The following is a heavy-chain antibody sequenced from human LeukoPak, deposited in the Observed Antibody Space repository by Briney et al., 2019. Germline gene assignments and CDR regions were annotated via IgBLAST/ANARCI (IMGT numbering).Heavy chain of an antibody. J-gene: IGHJ4*02. CDR3: ARGVDYYENSGTIDY. CDR2: IYENGGTT. Sequence: GGSLRLSCVGSGFTFRSHAMSWVRQAPEKGLEFVSGIYENGGTTYYADSVKGRFSISRDNSKNTLYLQMNSLRAEDTAVYYCARGVDYYENSGTIDYWGQGTLVTVSS. D-gene: IGHD3-22*01. CDR1: GFTFRSHA. V-gene: IGHV3-23*01.